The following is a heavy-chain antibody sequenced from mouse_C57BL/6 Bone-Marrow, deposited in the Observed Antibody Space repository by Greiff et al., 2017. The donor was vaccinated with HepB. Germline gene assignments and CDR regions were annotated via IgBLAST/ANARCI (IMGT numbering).Heavy chain of an antibody. J-gene: IGHJ1*03. V-gene: IGHV10-1*01. D-gene: IGHD2-4*01. Sequence: EVQVVESGGGLVQPKGSLKLSCAASGFSFNTYAMNWVRQAPGKGLEWVARIRSKSNNYATYYADSVKDRFTISRDDSESMLYLQMNNLKTEDTAMYYCVRMREGYDYDGYFDVWGTGTTVTVSS. CDR3: VRMREGYDYDGYFDV. CDR2: IRSKSNNYAT. CDR1: GFSFNTYA.